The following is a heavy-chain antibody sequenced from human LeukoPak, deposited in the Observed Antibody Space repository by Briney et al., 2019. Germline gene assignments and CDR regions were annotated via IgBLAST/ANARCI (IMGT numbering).Heavy chain of an antibody. J-gene: IGHJ5*02. CDR1: GFTFDDYG. V-gene: IGHV3-20*04. Sequence: GGSLRLSCAASGFTFDDYGMSWARQAPGKGLEWVSGINWNGGSTGYADSVKGRFTTSRDNAKNSLYLQMNSLRAEDTALYYCARERRPDFWSGYYIGNWFDPWGQGTLVTVSS. D-gene: IGHD3-3*01. CDR3: ARERRPDFWSGYYIGNWFDP. CDR2: INWNGGST.